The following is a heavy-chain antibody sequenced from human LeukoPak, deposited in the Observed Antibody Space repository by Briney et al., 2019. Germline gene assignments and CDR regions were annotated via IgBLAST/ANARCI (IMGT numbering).Heavy chain of an antibody. CDR1: GYTICTGYY. J-gene: IGHJ4*02. V-gene: IGHV4-38-2*02. CDR2: IYYSGST. Sequence: SENLSFTGAGSGYTICTGYYWGWIRQPPGKGLEWIGYIYYSGSTYYNPSLKSRVTTSVDTSKNQFSLKLSSVTAAGTAVYYCARDTLKGGLDYWGQGTLVTV. CDR3: ARDTLKGGLDY.